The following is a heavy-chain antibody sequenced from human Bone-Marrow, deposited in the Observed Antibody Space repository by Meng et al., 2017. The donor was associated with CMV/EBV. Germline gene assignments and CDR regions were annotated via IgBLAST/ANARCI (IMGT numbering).Heavy chain of an antibody. CDR3: ARDGGSQGYCSSTSCWTKYYYYGMDV. CDR2: ISSSGSTI. CDR1: GFTFSDYY. J-gene: IGHJ6*02. V-gene: IGHV3-11*01. Sequence: GESLKISCAASGFTFSDYYMSWIRQAPGKGLEWVSYISSSGSTIYYADSVKSRFTISRDNAKNSLYLQMNSLRAEDTAVYYCARDGGSQGYCSSTSCWTKYYYYGMDVWGRGTTDTVSS. D-gene: IGHD2-2*01.